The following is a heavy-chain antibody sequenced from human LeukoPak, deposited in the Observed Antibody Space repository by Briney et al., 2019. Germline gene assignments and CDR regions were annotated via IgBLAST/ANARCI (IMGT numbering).Heavy chain of an antibody. CDR1: GDSISTSSYY. D-gene: IGHD6-13*01. J-gene: IGHJ3*01. CDR3: ARISSSNWYNERGAFDV. CDR2: MYHSGST. V-gene: IGHV4-39*07. Sequence: PSETLSLTCSVSGDSISTSSYYWGWLRQPPGKGLEWIGTMYHSGSTNYNPSLKSRVTISVDTSKNQFSLKLRSVTAADTAVYYCARISSSNWYNERGAFDVWGQGTMVTVSS.